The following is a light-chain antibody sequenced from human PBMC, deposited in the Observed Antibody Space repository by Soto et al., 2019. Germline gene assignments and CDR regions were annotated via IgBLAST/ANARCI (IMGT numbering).Light chain of an antibody. CDR3: QQYNNWPPLT. V-gene: IGKV3-15*01. Sequence: EIVMTQSPATLSVSPGERAALFCRASQSVSSNLAWYQQNPGQAPRLLLYGASTSATGIPARFSGSGYGTEFTLTISSLQSEGIGLYYCQQYNNWPPLTVGGGTKVDIK. J-gene: IGKJ4*01. CDR2: GAS. CDR1: QSVSSN.